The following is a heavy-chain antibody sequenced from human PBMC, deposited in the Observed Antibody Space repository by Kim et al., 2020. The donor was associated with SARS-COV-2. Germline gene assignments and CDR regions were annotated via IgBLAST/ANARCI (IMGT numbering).Heavy chain of an antibody. J-gene: IGHJ6*02. Sequence: ASVKVSCKASGYTFTSYGISWVRQAPGQGLEWMGWISAYNGNTNYAQKLQGRVTMTTDTSTSTAYMELRSLRSDDTAVYYCARVPYYDILTVYSFNLGGAYYYYGMDVWGQGTTVTVSS. D-gene: IGHD3-9*01. CDR3: ARVPYYDILTVYSFNLGGAYYYYGMDV. CDR2: ISAYNGNT. CDR1: GYTFTSYG. V-gene: IGHV1-18*01.